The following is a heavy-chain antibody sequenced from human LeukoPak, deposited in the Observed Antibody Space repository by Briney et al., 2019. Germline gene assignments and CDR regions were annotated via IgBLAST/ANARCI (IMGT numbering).Heavy chain of an antibody. CDR3: ARGGYSYGYITPPDY. V-gene: IGHV1-8*01. Sequence: ASVKVSCKASGYTFTSYDINWVRQATGQGLEWMGWMNPNSGNTGYAQKFQGRVTMTRNTSISTAYMELSSLRSEDAAVYYCARGGYSYGYITPPDYWGQGTLVTVSS. CDR1: GYTFTSYD. D-gene: IGHD5-18*01. CDR2: MNPNSGNT. J-gene: IGHJ4*02.